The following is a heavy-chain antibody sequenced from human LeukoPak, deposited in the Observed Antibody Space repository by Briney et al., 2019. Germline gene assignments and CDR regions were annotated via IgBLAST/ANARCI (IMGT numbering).Heavy chain of an antibody. J-gene: IGHJ2*01. CDR2: IYYSGST. CDR1: GGSISSYY. CDR3: ARQYIDILTGYHRGELYWYFDL. Sequence: SETLSLTCTVSGGSISSYYWSWIRQPPGKGLEWIGYIYYSGSTNYNPSLKSRVTISVDTSKNQFSLKLNSVTAADTAVYYCARQYIDILTGYHRGELYWYFDLWGRGTLVTVSS. V-gene: IGHV4-59*08. D-gene: IGHD3-9*01.